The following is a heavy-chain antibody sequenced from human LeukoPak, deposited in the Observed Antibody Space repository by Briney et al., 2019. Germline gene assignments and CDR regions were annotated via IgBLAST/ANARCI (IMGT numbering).Heavy chain of an antibody. CDR3: ARLEPSLRGSTFDY. J-gene: IGHJ4*02. D-gene: IGHD5/OR15-5a*01. Sequence: ASVKVSCKASGYTFTSYYLHWVRQAPGQGLEWLGIINPSGGATTYAQKFQGRVTMTRDMSTSTVYMELSSLRSEDTTVYYCARLEPSLRGSTFDYWGQGTLVTVSS. CDR2: INPSGGAT. CDR1: GYTFTSYY. V-gene: IGHV1-46*01.